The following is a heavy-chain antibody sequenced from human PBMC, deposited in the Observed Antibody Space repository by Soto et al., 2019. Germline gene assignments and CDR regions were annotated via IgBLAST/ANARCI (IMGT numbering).Heavy chain of an antibody. CDR1: GFTFSSYG. CDR2: ISYDGSNK. V-gene: IGHV3-30*18. J-gene: IGHJ5*02. D-gene: IGHD4-17*01. Sequence: QVQLVESGGGVVQPGRSLRVSCAASGFTFSSYGMHWVRQAPGKGLEWVAVISYDGSNKYYADSVKGRFTISRDNSKNTLYLQMNSLRAEDTAVYYCAKDALYGDYVGWFDPWGQGTLVTVSS. CDR3: AKDALYGDYVGWFDP.